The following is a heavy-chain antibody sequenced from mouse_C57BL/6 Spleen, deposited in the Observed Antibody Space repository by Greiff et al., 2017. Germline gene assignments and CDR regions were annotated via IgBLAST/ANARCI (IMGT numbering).Heavy chain of an antibody. V-gene: IGHV1-19*01. CDR1: GYTFTDYY. D-gene: IGHD1-1*01. CDR2: INPYNGGT. Sequence: VQLQQSGPVLVKPGASVKMSCKASGYTFTDYYMNWVKQSHGKSLEWIGVINPYNGGTSYNQKFKGKATLTVDKSSSTAYMELNSLTSEDSAVYYCARDGTTVVATRYAMDYWGQGTSVTVSS. CDR3: ARDGTTVVATRYAMDY. J-gene: IGHJ4*01.